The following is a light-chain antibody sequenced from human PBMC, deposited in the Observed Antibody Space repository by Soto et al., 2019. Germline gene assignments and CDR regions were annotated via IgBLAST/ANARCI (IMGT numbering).Light chain of an antibody. CDR1: QSVGTSW. V-gene: IGKV3-20*01. J-gene: IGKJ1*01. CDR2: STS. Sequence: EIVLTQSPGTLSLSPGERVTLSCRASQSVGTSWLAWYQQKPGQSPRLLIYSTSSRATGIPDRFSGSGSETDFALAISRLEPEDSAVYYWQQYASSQWTFGQGTKVEIK. CDR3: QQYASSQWT.